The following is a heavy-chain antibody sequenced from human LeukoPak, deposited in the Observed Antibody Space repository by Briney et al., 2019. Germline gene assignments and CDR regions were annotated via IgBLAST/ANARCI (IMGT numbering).Heavy chain of an antibody. CDR3: AKGPVLDWLVDGYGMDV. Sequence: GSLRLSCAASGFTFSTYAMSWVRQAQGKGLEWVSGISASGESTYYADSVKGRFTISRVNSKDTLVLQMHRLRAEDTAVYFCAKGPVLDWLVDGYGMDVWGQGTTVSVSS. V-gene: IGHV3-23*01. CDR2: ISASGEST. J-gene: IGHJ6*02. D-gene: IGHD3-9*01. CDR1: GFTFSTYA.